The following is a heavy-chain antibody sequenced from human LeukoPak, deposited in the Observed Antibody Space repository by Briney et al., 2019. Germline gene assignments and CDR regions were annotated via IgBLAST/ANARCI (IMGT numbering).Heavy chain of an antibody. CDR2: IYYSGST. V-gene: IGHV4-39*07. CDR1: GGSISSSSYY. CDR3: ARVPPPGYYYDSSGYYYRDYYYMDV. Sequence: SETLSLTCTVSGGSISSSSYYWGWIRQPPGKGLEWIGSIYYSGSTNYNPSLKSRVTMSVDTSKNQFSLKLSSVTAADTAVYYCARVPPPGYYYDSSGYYYRDYYYMDVWGKGTTVTVSS. D-gene: IGHD3-22*01. J-gene: IGHJ6*03.